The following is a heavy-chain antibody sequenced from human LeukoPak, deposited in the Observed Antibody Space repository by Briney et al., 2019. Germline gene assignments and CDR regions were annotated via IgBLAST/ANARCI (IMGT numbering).Heavy chain of an antibody. D-gene: IGHD1-26*01. J-gene: IGHJ4*02. CDR2: FDPEDGET. CDR3: ATEVDNGELVGALRDY. Sequence: ASVKVSCKVSGYTLTELSMHWVRQAPGKGLEWMGGFDPEDGETICAQKFQGRVTMTEDTSTDTAYMELSSLRSEDTAVYYCATEVDNGELVGALRDYWGQGTLVTVSS. CDR1: GYTLTELS. V-gene: IGHV1-24*01.